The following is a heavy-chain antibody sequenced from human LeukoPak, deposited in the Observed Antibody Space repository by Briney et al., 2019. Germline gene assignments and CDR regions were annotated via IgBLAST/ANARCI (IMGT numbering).Heavy chain of an antibody. J-gene: IGHJ4*02. CDR1: GFTFSSYE. CDR3: ARAGIAAAGTDY. V-gene: IGHV3-48*03. Sequence: GGSLRLSCAASGFTFSSYEMNWVRQAPGKGLEWVSYISSSGSTIYYADSVRGRFAISRDNAKNTLYLQMNRLRAEDTAVYYCARAGIAAAGTDYWGQGTLVTVSS. CDR2: ISSSGSTI. D-gene: IGHD6-13*01.